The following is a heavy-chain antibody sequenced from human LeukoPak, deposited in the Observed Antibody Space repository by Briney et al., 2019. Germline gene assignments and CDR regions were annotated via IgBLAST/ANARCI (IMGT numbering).Heavy chain of an antibody. CDR3: ARDLRPWFFDWSIHDAFDI. D-gene: IGHD3-9*01. V-gene: IGHV1-18*01. J-gene: IGHJ3*02. CDR2: ISAYNGNT. CDR1: GYTFTSYG. Sequence: GASVKVSCKASGYTFTSYGISWVRQAPGQGLEWMGWISAYNGNTNYAQKLQGRVTMTTDTSTSTAYMELRSLRSDDTAVYYCARDLRPWFFDWSIHDAFDIWGQGTMVTVSS.